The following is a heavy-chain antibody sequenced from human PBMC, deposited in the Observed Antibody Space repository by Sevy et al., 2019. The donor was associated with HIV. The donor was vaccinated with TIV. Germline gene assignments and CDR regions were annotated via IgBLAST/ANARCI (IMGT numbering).Heavy chain of an antibody. D-gene: IGHD1-26*01. CDR3: AGENAWGRGYS. CDR1: GGSITSLY. CDR2: IYYNGHI. Sequence: SETLSLTCTVSGGSITSLYWNWIRQPPGKGLEWISNIYYNGHINYNPSLTSRVTLSLDTSKIQFSLRLSSVTAADTAMYYCAGENAWGRGYSWGQGTLVTVSS. V-gene: IGHV4-59*08. J-gene: IGHJ4*02.